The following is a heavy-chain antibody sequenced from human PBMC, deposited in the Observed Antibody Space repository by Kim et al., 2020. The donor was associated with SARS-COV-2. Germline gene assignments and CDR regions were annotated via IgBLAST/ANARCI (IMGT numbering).Heavy chain of an antibody. J-gene: IGHJ3*02. D-gene: IGHD3-22*01. Sequence: ASVKVSCKASGYTFTSYAMHWVRQAPGQRLEWMGWINADNGNTKYSQKFQGRVTITRDTSASTAYMELSSLRSEDTAVYYCARESTMIVVVITPDRAFDIWGQGTMVTVSS. CDR1: GYTFTSYA. CDR2: INADNGNT. CDR3: ARESTMIVVVITPDRAFDI. V-gene: IGHV1-3*01.